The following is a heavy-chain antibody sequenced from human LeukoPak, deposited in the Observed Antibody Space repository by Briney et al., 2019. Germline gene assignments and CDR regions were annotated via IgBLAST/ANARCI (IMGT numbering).Heavy chain of an antibody. CDR2: ISGSGGST. J-gene: IGHJ4*02. CDR3: AKDGSSGWTRSFDY. D-gene: IGHD6-19*01. CDR1: GFTFSSYG. V-gene: IGHV3-23*01. Sequence: GGSLRLSREVSGFTFSSYGMSWVRQALGRGLEWVSSISGSGGSTNYADSVKGRFTISRDNSENTLYLQMNTLRAEDTAVYYCAKDGSSGWTRSFDYWGQGTLVTVSS.